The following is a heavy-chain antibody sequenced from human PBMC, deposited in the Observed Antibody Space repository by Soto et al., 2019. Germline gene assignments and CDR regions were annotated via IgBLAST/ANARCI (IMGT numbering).Heavy chain of an antibody. CDR3: ARVGYSSSSSPIYGMDV. V-gene: IGHV4-30-4*01. Sequence: SETLSLTCTVSGGSISSGDYYWSWIRQPPGKGLEWIGYIYYSGSTNYNPSLKSRVTISVDTSKNQFSLKLSSVTAADTAVYYCARVGYSSSSSPIYGMDVWGQGTTVTVSS. J-gene: IGHJ6*02. D-gene: IGHD6-6*01. CDR1: GGSISSGDYY. CDR2: IYYSGST.